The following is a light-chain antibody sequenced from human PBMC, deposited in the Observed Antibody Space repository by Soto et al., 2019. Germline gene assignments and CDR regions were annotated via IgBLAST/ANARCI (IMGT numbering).Light chain of an antibody. CDR2: GNT. CDR3: QSYDSSLSGWV. CDR1: SSNIGAGYP. J-gene: IGLJ3*02. V-gene: IGLV1-40*01. Sequence: QSVLTQPHSVSGAPGQRVTVSCIGSSSNIGAGYPVQWYQQLPGTAPQLLIYGNTNRHSGVPDRFSGSKSGTSASLAITGLQAEDEADYYCQSYDSSLSGWVFGGGTKLTVL.